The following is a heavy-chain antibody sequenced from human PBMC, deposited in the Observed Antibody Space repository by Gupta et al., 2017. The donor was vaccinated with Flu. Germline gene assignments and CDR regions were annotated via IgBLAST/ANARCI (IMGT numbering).Heavy chain of an antibody. J-gene: IGHJ4*02. CDR3: AREAAQTGTTFDY. V-gene: IGHV1-2*06. D-gene: IGHD1-1*01. CDR1: GYTFTNYY. CDR2: INPNSGGT. Sequence: QVQLVQSGAEVKKPGASVEVSCKASGYTFTNYYIHWLRQAPGQGLEWMGRINPNSGGTNFAQKFQARVTVTRDTSISTVYMDLTRLTSDDTAVYYCAREAAQTGTTFDYWGQGTLVTVSS.